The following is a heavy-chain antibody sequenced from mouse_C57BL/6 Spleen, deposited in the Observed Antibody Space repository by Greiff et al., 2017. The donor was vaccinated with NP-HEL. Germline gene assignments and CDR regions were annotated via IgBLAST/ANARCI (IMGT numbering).Heavy chain of an antibody. CDR2: INPSSGYT. CDR1: GYTFTSYT. J-gene: IGHJ2*01. Sequence: QVQLQQSGAELARPGASVKMFCKASGYTFTSYTMHWVKQRPGQGLEWIGYINPSSGYTKYNQKFKDKATLTADKSSSTAYMQLSSLTSEDSAVYYCAREGLWELGRWGQGTTLTVSS. D-gene: IGHD4-1*01. V-gene: IGHV1-4*01. CDR3: AREGLWELGR.